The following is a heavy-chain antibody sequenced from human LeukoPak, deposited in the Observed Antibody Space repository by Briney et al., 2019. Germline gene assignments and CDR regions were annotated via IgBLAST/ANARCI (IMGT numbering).Heavy chain of an antibody. V-gene: IGHV3-23*01. J-gene: IGHJ4*02. Sequence: GGSLRLSCAASGFTFSSYAMSWVRQAPGMGLAWVSAISGSGGSTYYADSVKGRFTISRGTSKNTLYLQMNSLRAEDTAVYYCARGRYYDNSVYYYFDYWGQGTLVTVSS. CDR2: ISGSGGST. CDR1: GFTFSSYA. CDR3: ARGRYYDNSVYYYFDY. D-gene: IGHD3-22*01.